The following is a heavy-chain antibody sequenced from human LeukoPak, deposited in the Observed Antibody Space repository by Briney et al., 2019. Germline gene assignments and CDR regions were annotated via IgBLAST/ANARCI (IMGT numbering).Heavy chain of an antibody. Sequence: GGSLRLSCAASGFPFSSYGMHWVRPAPGKGLEWVAFIRYDGSNKYYADSVKGRFTISRDNSKNTLYLQMNSLRAEDTAVYYCARFIAAPYYFDYWGRGTLVTVSS. CDR3: ARFIAAPYYFDY. CDR1: GFPFSSYG. J-gene: IGHJ4*02. V-gene: IGHV3-30*02. CDR2: IRYDGSNK. D-gene: IGHD6-13*01.